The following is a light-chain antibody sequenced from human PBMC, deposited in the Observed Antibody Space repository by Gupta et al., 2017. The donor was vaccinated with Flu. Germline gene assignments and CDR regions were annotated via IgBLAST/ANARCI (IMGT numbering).Light chain of an antibody. J-gene: IGKJ2*01. Sequence: DIQMTQSPSYVSASVGDRVTITCRASQGIGSWLAWYQQKPGEAPKLLIYSASSLQSGIPSRFSGSASGTHFTLTISSLQPEDFATYYCQQANTFPHTFGQGTKLEI. CDR2: SAS. CDR1: QGIGSW. V-gene: IGKV1-12*01. CDR3: QQANTFPHT.